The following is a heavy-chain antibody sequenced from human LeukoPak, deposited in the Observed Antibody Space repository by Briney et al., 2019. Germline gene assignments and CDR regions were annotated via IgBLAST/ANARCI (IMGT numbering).Heavy chain of an antibody. CDR1: GGTFSSYA. CDR3: ARERYYYDSSGYSGDI. D-gene: IGHD3-22*01. V-gene: IGHV1-69*06. CDR2: IIPIFGTA. Sequence: SVKVSCKASGGTFSSYAISWVRQDPGQGLEWMGRIIPIFGTANYAQKFQGRVTITADKSTSTAYMELSSLRSEDTAVYYCARERYYYDSSGYSGDIWGQGTMVTVSS. J-gene: IGHJ3*02.